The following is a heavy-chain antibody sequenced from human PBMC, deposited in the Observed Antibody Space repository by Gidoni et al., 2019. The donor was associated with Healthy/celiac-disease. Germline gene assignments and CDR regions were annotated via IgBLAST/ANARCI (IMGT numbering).Heavy chain of an antibody. CDR3: ARDGTGVDYSSYGMDV. Sequence: QVQLVESGGGVVQPGRSLRLSCAASGFTFSSYGMHWVRQAPGKGLEGVAVIWYDGSNKYYADSVKGRFTIARDNSKNTLYLQMNSLRAEDTAVYYCARDGTGVDYSSYGMDVWGQGTTVTVSS. V-gene: IGHV3-33*08. CDR1: GFTFSSYG. CDR2: IWYDGSNK. J-gene: IGHJ6*02. D-gene: IGHD5-12*01.